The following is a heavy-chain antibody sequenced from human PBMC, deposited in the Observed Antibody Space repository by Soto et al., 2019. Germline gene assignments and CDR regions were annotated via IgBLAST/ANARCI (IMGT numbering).Heavy chain of an antibody. V-gene: IGHV3-23*01. CDR3: AKHRLPYCSGGSCYSLDY. CDR2: ISGSSSST. J-gene: IGHJ4*02. CDR1: GFTFSSYA. Sequence: GGSLRLSCAASGFTFSSYAMSWVRQAPGKGLEWVSAISGSSSSTNYADSVKGRFTISRDNSKNTLYVQMNSLRADDTAIYYCAKHRLPYCSGGSCYSLDYWGQGTLVTVSS. D-gene: IGHD2-15*01.